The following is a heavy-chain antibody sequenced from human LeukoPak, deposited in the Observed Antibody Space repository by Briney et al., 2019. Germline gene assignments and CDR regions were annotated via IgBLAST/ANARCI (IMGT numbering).Heavy chain of an antibody. CDR2: IYYSGST. J-gene: IGHJ4*02. CDR3: ARHGGIDFWSGYPRFDY. V-gene: IGHV4-39*01. D-gene: IGHD3-3*01. CDR1: GGSISSSSYY. Sequence: SETLSLTCTVSGGSISSSSYYWGWIRRPPGKGLEWIGSIYYSGSTYYNPSLKSRVTISVDTSKNQFSLKLSSVTAADTAVYYCARHGGIDFWSGYPRFDYWGQGTLVTVSS.